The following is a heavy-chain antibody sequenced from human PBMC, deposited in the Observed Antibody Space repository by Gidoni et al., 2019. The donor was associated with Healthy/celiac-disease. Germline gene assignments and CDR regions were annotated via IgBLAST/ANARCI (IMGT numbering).Heavy chain of an antibody. V-gene: IGHV1-69*01. D-gene: IGHD2-2*01. Sequence: QVQLVQSGAEVKKPGSSVKVSCKASGGTFSSYAISWVRQAPGQGLEWMGGIIPIFGTANYAQKFQGRVTITADESTSTAYMELSSLRSEDTAVYYCASSQGPAAPNYYYYYGMDVWGQGTTVTVSS. CDR2: IIPIFGTA. J-gene: IGHJ6*02. CDR1: GGTFSSYA. CDR3: ASSQGPAAPNYYYYYGMDV.